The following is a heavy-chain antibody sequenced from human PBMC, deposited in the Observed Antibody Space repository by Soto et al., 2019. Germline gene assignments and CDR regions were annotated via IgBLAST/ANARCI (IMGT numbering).Heavy chain of an antibody. V-gene: IGHV3-30-3*01. Sequence: GSLRLSCAASGFTFSSYAMHWVRQAPGKGLEWVAVISYDGSNKYYADSVKGRFTISRDNSKNTLYLQMNSLRAEDTAVYYCARDLGYYDSSGYFPDDAFDIWGQGTMVTVSS. CDR1: GFTFSSYA. CDR3: ARDLGYYDSSGYFPDDAFDI. D-gene: IGHD3-22*01. CDR2: ISYDGSNK. J-gene: IGHJ3*02.